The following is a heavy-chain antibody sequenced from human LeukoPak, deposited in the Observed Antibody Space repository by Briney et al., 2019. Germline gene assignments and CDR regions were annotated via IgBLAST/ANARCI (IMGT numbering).Heavy chain of an antibody. J-gene: IGHJ6*02. CDR2: INTDGSST. CDR3: VRRHPPPSTSPTSYGMDV. V-gene: IGHV3-74*01. Sequence: LPGGSLRLSCAASGFTFSGYWMHWVRQAPGKGLVWASRINTDGSSTTYADSVKGRFTISRDNAKNTLYLQMNSLRVEDTAVYHCVRRHPPPSTSPTSYGMDVWGQGTTVTVSS. CDR1: GFTFSGYW. D-gene: IGHD2-2*01.